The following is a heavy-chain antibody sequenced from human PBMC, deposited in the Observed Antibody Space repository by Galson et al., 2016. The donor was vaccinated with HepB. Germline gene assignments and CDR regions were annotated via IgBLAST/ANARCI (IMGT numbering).Heavy chain of an antibody. J-gene: IGHJ4*02. Sequence: SVKVSCKASGYTFTNYVVHWVRQAPGQGLEWMGWINAANGNTQYSQKFQGKVTFTRDTSASTAYMDLTSLRSEDTAVYYCARHQEIIVIGGTFVYWGQGTLVTVSS. CDR3: ARHQEIIVIGGTFVY. CDR2: INAANGNT. CDR1: GYTFTNYV. D-gene: IGHD1-7*01. V-gene: IGHV1-3*01.